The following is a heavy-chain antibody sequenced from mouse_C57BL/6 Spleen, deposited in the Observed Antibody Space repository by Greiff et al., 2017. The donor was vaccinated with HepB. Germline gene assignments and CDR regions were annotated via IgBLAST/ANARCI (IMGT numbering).Heavy chain of an antibody. CDR1: GFTFSDYG. J-gene: IGHJ4*01. Sequence: EVQLVESGGGLVQPGGSLKLSCAAFGFTFSDYGMAWVRQAPRKGPEWVAFISNLAYSIYYADTVTGRFTISRENAKNTLYLEMSSLRSEDTAMYYCARHDGNYDYYAMDYWGQGTSVTVSS. D-gene: IGHD2-1*01. V-gene: IGHV5-15*01. CDR3: ARHDGNYDYYAMDY. CDR2: ISNLAYSI.